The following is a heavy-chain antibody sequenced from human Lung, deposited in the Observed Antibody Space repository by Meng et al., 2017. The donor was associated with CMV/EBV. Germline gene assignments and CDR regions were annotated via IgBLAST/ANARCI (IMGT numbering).Heavy chain of an antibody. Sequence: SXKISXAASGFRFSSYEINWVRQTPGKGLEWVSYISGSGDTTNYADSVKGRFTISRDNAKNSLYLQMNSLRTEDTAVYYCARESGPMGGNYYYGLDVWGQGXTVTVS. CDR2: ISGSGDTT. J-gene: IGHJ6*02. CDR1: GFRFSSYE. V-gene: IGHV3-48*03. D-gene: IGHD3-3*01. CDR3: ARESGPMGGNYYYGLDV.